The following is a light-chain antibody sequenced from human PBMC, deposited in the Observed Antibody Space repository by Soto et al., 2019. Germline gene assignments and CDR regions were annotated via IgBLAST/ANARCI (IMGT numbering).Light chain of an antibody. CDR3: QQYDRFPYT. Sequence: DIQMTQSPSTLSASIGDTVIITCRASQSINSWLAWYQQKPGKAPKLLIHKASTLESGVPSRFSGSESGTEFTLTISSLQPDDFATFYCQQYDRFPYTFGQGTNLEIK. V-gene: IGKV1-5*03. CDR1: QSINSW. J-gene: IGKJ2*01. CDR2: KAS.